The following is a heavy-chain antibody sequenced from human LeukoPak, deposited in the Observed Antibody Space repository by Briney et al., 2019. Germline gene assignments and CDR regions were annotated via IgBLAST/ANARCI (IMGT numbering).Heavy chain of an antibody. Sequence: SETLSLTCTVSGGSISSSYSYWSWIRQPPGKGLEWIGYIYYSGSTNYNPSLKSRVTISVDTSKNQFSLKLSSVTAADTAVYYCARNYYDSSGYAQGAFDIWGQGTTVTVSS. V-gene: IGHV4-61*01. J-gene: IGHJ3*02. CDR2: IYYSGST. CDR1: GGSISSSYSY. CDR3: ARNYYDSSGYAQGAFDI. D-gene: IGHD3-22*01.